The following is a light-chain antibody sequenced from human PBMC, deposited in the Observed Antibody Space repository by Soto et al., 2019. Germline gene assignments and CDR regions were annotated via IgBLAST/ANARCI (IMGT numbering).Light chain of an antibody. CDR3: SSYTTSSTHSV. Sequence: QSALTQPASVSGSPGQSITISCTGTSSDVGGYNYVSWYQQHPGKAPKLMIYEVSNRPSGFSNRFSGSKSGNTASLTISGLQAEDEADYYCSSYTTSSTHSVFGGGTKLTVL. V-gene: IGLV2-14*01. CDR2: EVS. CDR1: SSDVGGYNY. J-gene: IGLJ3*02.